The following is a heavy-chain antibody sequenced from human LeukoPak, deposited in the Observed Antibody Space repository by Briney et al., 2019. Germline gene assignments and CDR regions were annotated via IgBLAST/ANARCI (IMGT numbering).Heavy chain of an antibody. CDR3: ARQLGGSYGEYYFVY. J-gene: IGHJ4*02. CDR2: ISHRGST. CDR1: GYSINSFYY. Sequence: SETLSLTCAVSGYSINSFYYWGWIRQLPGKGLEWIASISHRGSTYYNPSLKSQVTISLDTSKNQLSLKVNSVTAADTAVYYCARQLGGSYGEYYFVYWGQGTLVTVSS. V-gene: IGHV4-38-2*01. D-gene: IGHD1-26*01.